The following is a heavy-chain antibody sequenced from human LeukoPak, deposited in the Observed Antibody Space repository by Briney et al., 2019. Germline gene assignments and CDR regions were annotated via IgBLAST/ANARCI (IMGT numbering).Heavy chain of an antibody. D-gene: IGHD3-3*01. Sequence: ASVKVSCKASGYTFTSYDINWVRQATGQGLEWMGWMNPNSGNTGYAQKFQGRVTMTRNTSISTAYMELSSLRSEDTAVYYCARGQVWRYDFWSGYLYYYYGMDVWGQGTTVTVSS. CDR3: ARGQVWRYDFWSGYLYYYYGMDV. V-gene: IGHV1-8*01. J-gene: IGHJ6*02. CDR2: MNPNSGNT. CDR1: GYTFTSYD.